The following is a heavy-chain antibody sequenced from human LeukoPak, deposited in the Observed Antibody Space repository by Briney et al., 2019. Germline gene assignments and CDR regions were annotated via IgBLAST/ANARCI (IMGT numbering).Heavy chain of an antibody. V-gene: IGHV3-23*01. CDR3: AKAEGATLYYYGVDV. J-gene: IGHJ6*02. Sequence: GGSLRLSCVASEFTFSNYAMNWVRQAPGKGLEWVSTVSTGGGDTYIADSVKGRFTISRDNSTYTLYLQMNRLRADDTAVYYCAKAEGATLYYYGVDVWGQGTTVTVSS. CDR2: VSTGGGDT. CDR1: EFTFSNYA.